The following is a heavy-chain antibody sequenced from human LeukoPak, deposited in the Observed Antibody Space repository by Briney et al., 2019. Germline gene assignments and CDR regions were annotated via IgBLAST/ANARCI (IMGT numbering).Heavy chain of an antibody. CDR1: GFTFGEYA. D-gene: IGHD3-22*01. V-gene: IGHV3-49*04. J-gene: IGHJ4*02. CDR3: RVVITPRIDY. Sequence: GGSLRLSCTASGFTFGEYAMSWVRQAPGKGLEWVGFIRSKAYGGTTEYAASVKGRFTISRDDSKSIAYLQMNSLKTEDTAVYYCRVVITPRIDYWGQGTLVTVSS. CDR2: IRSKAYGGTT.